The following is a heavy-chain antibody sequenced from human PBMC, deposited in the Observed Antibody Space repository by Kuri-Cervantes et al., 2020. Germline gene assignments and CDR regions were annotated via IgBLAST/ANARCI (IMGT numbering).Heavy chain of an antibody. V-gene: IGHV3-30-3*01. Sequence: GESLKISCAASGFTFSSYAMHWVRQAPGKGLEWVAVISYDGSNKYYADSVKGRFTISRDNSKNTLYLQMNSLRAEDTAVYYCAKLLLWFGELLYPWSDFDYRGQGTLVTVSS. J-gene: IGHJ4*02. D-gene: IGHD3-10*01. CDR3: AKLLLWFGELLYPWSDFDY. CDR2: ISYDGSNK. CDR1: GFTFSSYA.